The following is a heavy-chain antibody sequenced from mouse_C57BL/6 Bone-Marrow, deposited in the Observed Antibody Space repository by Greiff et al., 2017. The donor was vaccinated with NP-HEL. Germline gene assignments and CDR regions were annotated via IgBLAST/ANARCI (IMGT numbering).Heavy chain of an antibody. D-gene: IGHD1-1*01. V-gene: IGHV1-55*01. J-gene: IGHJ4*01. Sequence: QVQLQQPGAELVKPGASVKMSCKASGYTFTSYWITWVKQRPGQGLEWLGDIYPGSGSTNYNKKFKSKATLTVDTSSSTAYMQLSSLTSEDAAVYDCARLFITKAMDYWGQGTSVTVSS. CDR3: ARLFITKAMDY. CDR2: IYPGSGST. CDR1: GYTFTSYW.